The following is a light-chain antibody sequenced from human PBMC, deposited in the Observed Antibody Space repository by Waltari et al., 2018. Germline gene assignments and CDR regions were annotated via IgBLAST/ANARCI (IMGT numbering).Light chain of an antibody. V-gene: IGLV3-27*01. CDR3: YSAADNILL. CDR2: KDT. CDR1: VMTKKY. J-gene: IGLJ2*01. Sequence: SYELTQPSSVSVSPGQTARIACSGDVMTKKYTRWFQQKPGQAPVLVIYKDTERPSGIPGRCSGSRSGTTVTLTISGAQVEDEADYYCYSAADNILLFGGGTKLTVL.